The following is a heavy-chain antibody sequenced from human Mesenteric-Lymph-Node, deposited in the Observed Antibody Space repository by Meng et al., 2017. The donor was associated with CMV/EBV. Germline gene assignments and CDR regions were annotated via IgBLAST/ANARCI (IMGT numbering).Heavy chain of an antibody. CDR2: IYYSGST. CDR1: GGSISSYY. Sequence: PLSLPCTVSGGSISSYYWSWIRQPPGKGLEWIGYIYYSGSTNYNPSLKSRVTISVDTSKNQFSLKLSSVTAAGTAVYYCARGSAALDWGRGTLVTVSS. CDR3: ARGSAALD. J-gene: IGHJ4*02. V-gene: IGHV4-59*01. D-gene: IGHD2-2*01.